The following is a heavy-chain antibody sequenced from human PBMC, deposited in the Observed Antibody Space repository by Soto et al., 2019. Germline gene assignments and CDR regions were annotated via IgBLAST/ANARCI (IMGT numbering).Heavy chain of an antibody. CDR1: GFIFSTYA. V-gene: IGHV3-23*01. J-gene: IGHJ3*01. CDR2: ISGSGENT. CDR3: ATAQSPTYYYDSGLGD. Sequence: EVQLLESGGGSVQPGGSLRLPCAASGFIFSTYAMSWVRQAPGKGLEWISTISGSGENTYYADSVKGRFTISRDNSKNTLYLQMNSLRVEDTAVYYCATAQSPTYYYDSGLGDWGQGTMVTVSS. D-gene: IGHD3-22*01.